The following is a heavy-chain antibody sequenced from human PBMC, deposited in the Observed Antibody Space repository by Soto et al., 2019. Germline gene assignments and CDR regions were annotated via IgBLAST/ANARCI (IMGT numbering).Heavy chain of an antibody. Sequence: GASVKVSCKASGYTFTSYGISWVRQAPGQGLEWMGWINPNSGSTNYAQKFQGWVTMTRDTSISTAYMELSRLRSDDTAVYYCARDLGGDNWFDPWGQGTLVTVS. CDR3: ARDLGGDNWFDP. CDR2: INPNSGST. V-gene: IGHV1-2*04. J-gene: IGHJ5*02. CDR1: GYTFTSYG.